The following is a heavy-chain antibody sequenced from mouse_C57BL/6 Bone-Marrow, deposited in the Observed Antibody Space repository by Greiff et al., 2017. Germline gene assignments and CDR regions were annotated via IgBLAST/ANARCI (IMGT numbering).Heavy chain of an antibody. Sequence: EVKLMESGGDLVKPGGSLKLSCAASGFTFSSYGMSWVRQTPDKRLEWVATISSGGSYTYYPDSVKGRFTISRDNAKNTLYLQMSSLKSEDTAMYYCARQGGNYPFAYWGQGTLVTVSA. CDR3: ARQGGNYPFAY. CDR2: ISSGGSYT. V-gene: IGHV5-6*01. J-gene: IGHJ3*01. D-gene: IGHD2-1*01. CDR1: GFTFSSYG.